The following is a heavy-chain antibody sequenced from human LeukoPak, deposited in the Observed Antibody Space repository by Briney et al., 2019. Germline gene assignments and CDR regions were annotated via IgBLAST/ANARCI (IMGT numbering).Heavy chain of an antibody. D-gene: IGHD6-25*01. V-gene: IGHV1-46*01. Sequence: ASVKVSCKASGYTFTSYGISWVRQAPGQGLEWMGIINPSGGSTSYAQKFQGRVTMTRDTSTSTVYMELSSLRSEDTAVYYCATRTAALIDYWGQGTLVTVSS. CDR3: ATRTAALIDY. J-gene: IGHJ4*02. CDR2: INPSGGST. CDR1: GYTFTSYG.